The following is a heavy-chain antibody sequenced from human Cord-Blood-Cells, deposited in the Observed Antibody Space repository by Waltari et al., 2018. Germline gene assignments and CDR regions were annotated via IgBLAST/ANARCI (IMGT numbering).Heavy chain of an antibody. D-gene: IGHD2-2*01. Sequence: ASVKVSCKASGYTFTGYYMHWVRQAPGQGLEWMGWINPNSGGTNYAQKFQGRVTMTRDTSISTAYMELSRLRSDDTAVYYCARDLAYCSSTSCYNWFDPWGQGTLVTVSS. CDR2: INPNSGGT. CDR1: GYTFTGYY. J-gene: IGHJ5*02. CDR3: ARDLAYCSSTSCYNWFDP. V-gene: IGHV1-2*02.